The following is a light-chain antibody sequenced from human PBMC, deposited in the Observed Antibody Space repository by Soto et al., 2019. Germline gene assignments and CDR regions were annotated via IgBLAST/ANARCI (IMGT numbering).Light chain of an antibody. Sequence: DIQMTQSPCSVSASVGDRVTITCRASQFMNKWVAWYQQKPWKAPSVLIHGASNLQSGVPSRFTGRQSGAEFTLTITSLQPEDFATYFCQQANTFPHTFGQGTKLHIK. CDR1: QFMNKW. J-gene: IGKJ2*01. CDR3: QQANTFPHT. V-gene: IGKV1D-12*01. CDR2: GAS.